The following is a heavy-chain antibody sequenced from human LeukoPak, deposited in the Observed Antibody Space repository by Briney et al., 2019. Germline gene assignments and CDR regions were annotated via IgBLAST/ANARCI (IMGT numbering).Heavy chain of an antibody. V-gene: IGHV1-8*03. CDR2: MNPKSGNT. CDR3: ARGTAYRDCPGDCYHIDY. CDR1: GYTFGSFD. D-gene: IGHD2-21*02. J-gene: IGHJ4*01. Sequence: ASVKVSCKASGYTFGSFDINWVRQATGQGLEWMGWMNPKSGNTGYAQKFQGRVTITKDTSINTAYMELSSLTPDDTGVYYCARGTAYRDCPGDCYHIDYWGHGTLVTVSS.